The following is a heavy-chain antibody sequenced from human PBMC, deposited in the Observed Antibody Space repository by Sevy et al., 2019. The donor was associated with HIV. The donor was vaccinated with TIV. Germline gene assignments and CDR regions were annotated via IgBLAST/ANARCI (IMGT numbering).Heavy chain of an antibody. Sequence: GGSLKLSCAASGFTFSSYAMHWVRQAPGKGLEWVAVISYDGSNKYYADSVKGRFTISRDNSKNTLYPQMNSLRAEDTAVYYCARDREGIVGATTLDYWGQGTLVTVSS. CDR3: ARDREGIVGATTLDY. CDR2: ISYDGSNK. J-gene: IGHJ4*02. D-gene: IGHD1-26*01. CDR1: GFTFSSYA. V-gene: IGHV3-30*04.